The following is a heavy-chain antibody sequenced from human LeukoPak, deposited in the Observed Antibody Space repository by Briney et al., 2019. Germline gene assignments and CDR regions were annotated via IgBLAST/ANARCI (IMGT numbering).Heavy chain of an antibody. CDR3: ARVALPRYCSGGSCYPSEYYFDY. V-gene: IGHV4-59*01. D-gene: IGHD2-15*01. J-gene: IGHJ4*02. Sequence: SETLSLTCTVSGGSISSYYWSWIRQPPGKGLEWIGYIYYSGSTNYNPSLKSRVTISVDTSKNQFSLKLSSVTAADTAVYYCARVALPRYCSGGSCYPSEYYFDYWGQGTLVTVSS. CDR1: GGSISSYY. CDR2: IYYSGST.